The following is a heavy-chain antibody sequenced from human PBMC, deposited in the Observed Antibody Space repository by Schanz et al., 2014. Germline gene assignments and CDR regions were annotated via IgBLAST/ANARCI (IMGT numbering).Heavy chain of an antibody. Sequence: QVQLVQSGAEVKKPGSSVKVSCKASGGTFSSYSISWVRQAPGQGLEWMGRIIPILGIANYAQKFQGRVTITADRSTSTAYMELRSLRSDDTALYYCARGTMPGTFDIWGQGTMVTVSS. V-gene: IGHV1-69*02. CDR1: GGTFSSYS. CDR3: ARGTMPGTFDI. CDR2: IIPILGIA. D-gene: IGHD2-2*01. J-gene: IGHJ3*02.